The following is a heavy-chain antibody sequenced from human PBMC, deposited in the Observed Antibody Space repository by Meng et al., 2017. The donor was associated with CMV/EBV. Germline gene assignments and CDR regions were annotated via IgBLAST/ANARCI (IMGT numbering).Heavy chain of an antibody. D-gene: IGHD3-3*01. CDR2: INPNSGGT. CDR1: GYTFTGYY. V-gene: IGHV1-2*02. Sequence: ASVKVSCKASGYTFTGYYMHWVRQAPGQGLEWMGWINPNSGGTNYAQKFQGRVTITADKSTSTAYMELSSLRSEDTAVYYCAMSITIFGVVTHYYYYYGMDVWGQGTTVTVSS. CDR3: AMSITIFGVVTHYYYYYGMDV. J-gene: IGHJ6*02.